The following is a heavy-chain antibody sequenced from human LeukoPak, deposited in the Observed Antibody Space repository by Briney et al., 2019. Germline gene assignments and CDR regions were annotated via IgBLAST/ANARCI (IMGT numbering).Heavy chain of an antibody. D-gene: IGHD3-22*01. CDR1: GGSISSYY. V-gene: IGHV4-59*08. J-gene: IGHJ3*02. Sequence: SETLSLTCTVSGGSISSYYWSWIRQPPGKGLEWIGYIYYSGSTNYNPSLKSRVTISVDTSKNQFSLKLSSVTAADTAVYYCARATSTYYYDSSGFPPDAFDIWGQGTMVTVSS. CDR3: ARATSTYYYDSSGFPPDAFDI. CDR2: IYYSGST.